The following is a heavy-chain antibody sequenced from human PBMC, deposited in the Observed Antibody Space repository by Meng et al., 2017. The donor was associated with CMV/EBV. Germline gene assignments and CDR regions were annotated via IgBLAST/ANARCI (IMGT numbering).Heavy chain of an antibody. CDR2: IKQDGSEK. CDR1: GFTFSSYW. CDR3: ARQSYCSGGSCPVDY. D-gene: IGHD2-15*01. J-gene: IGHJ4*02. V-gene: IGHV3-7*01. Sequence: GGSLRLSCAASGFTFSSYWMSWVRQAPGKGLEWVANIKQDGSEKYYVHSVKGRFTISRDNAKNSLYLQMNSLRAEDTAVYYCARQSYCSGGSCPVDYWGQGTLVTVSS.